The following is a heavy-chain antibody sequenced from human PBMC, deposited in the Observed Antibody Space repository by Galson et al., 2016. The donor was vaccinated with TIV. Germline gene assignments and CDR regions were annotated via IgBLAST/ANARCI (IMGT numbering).Heavy chain of an antibody. CDR3: AKGRGYSYGSPQDYYYGFDV. D-gene: IGHD5-18*01. CDR2: ISSNSVYI. CDR1: GFSFDDYA. J-gene: IGHJ6*02. V-gene: IGHV3-9*01. Sequence: SLRLSCAASGFSFDDYAMHWVRQAPGKGLEWVSGISSNSVYIGYAGSVKGRFTISRDNAKKSLNLQMNSLRGDDTALYYCAKGRGYSYGSPQDYYYGFDVWGQETTVTVSS.